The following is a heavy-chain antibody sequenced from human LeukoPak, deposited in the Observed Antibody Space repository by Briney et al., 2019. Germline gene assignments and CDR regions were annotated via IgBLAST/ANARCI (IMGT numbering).Heavy chain of an antibody. CDR3: ARGVRLRFLEWLPDYYYMDV. Sequence: GASVKVSCKASGYTFTSYDINWVRQATGQGREWMGWMNPNSVNTGYAQKFQGRVTITRNTSISTAYMELSSLRSEDTAVYYCARGVRLRFLEWLPDYYYMDVWGKGTTVTVSS. CDR2: MNPNSVNT. V-gene: IGHV1-8*03. J-gene: IGHJ6*03. D-gene: IGHD3-3*01. CDR1: GYTFTSYD.